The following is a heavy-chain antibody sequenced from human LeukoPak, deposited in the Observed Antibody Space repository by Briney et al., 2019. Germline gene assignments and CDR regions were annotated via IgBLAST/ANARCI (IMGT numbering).Heavy chain of an antibody. CDR2: IRNDETEI. CDR1: GFPFNTYN. CDR3: ARTLLWFGETYLDY. V-gene: IGHV3-30*02. Sequence: GGSLRLSCAAPGFPFNTYNIHWIRQAPGRGLEWVSFIRNDETEIHYADFAKGRFTISRDNSKNTLYLQMNSLRAEDTAVYYCARTLLWFGETYLDYWGQGTLVTVSS. D-gene: IGHD3-10*01. J-gene: IGHJ4*02.